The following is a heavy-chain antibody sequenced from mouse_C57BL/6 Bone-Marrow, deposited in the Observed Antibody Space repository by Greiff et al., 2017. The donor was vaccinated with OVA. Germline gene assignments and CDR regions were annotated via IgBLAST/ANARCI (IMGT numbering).Heavy chain of an antibody. Sequence: DVHLVESGGGLVQPGGSLKLSCAASGFTFSDYYMYWVRQTPEKRLEWVAYISNGGGSTYYPDTVKGRFTISRDNAKNTLYLQMSRLKSEDTAMYYCARQNCDYPWDFDVWGTGTTVTVSS. CDR2: ISNGGGST. V-gene: IGHV5-12*01. J-gene: IGHJ1*03. CDR3: ARQNCDYPWDFDV. D-gene: IGHD2-4*01. CDR1: GFTFSDYY.